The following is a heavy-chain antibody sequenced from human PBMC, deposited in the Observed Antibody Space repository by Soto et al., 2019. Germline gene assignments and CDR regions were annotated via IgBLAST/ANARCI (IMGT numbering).Heavy chain of an antibody. CDR1: GGSISSYY. D-gene: IGHD3-16*01. Sequence: SETLSLTCTVSGGSISSYYWSWIRQPPGKGLEWIGYIYYSGSTNYNPSLKSRVTISVDTSKNQFSLKLSSVTAADTAVYYCARDSRTITDGAFDIWGQGTMVTVSS. CDR2: IYYSGST. J-gene: IGHJ3*02. V-gene: IGHV4-59*01. CDR3: ARDSRTITDGAFDI.